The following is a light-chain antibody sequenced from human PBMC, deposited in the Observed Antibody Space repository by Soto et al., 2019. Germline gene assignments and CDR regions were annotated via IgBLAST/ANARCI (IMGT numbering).Light chain of an antibody. CDR3: QQLKSYPIT. Sequence: PLTQSPSSLSSFLGDKVTITFPGSQDISALLAWYQQKPGKAPKPLISAASTLQSGVPSRFSGSGSGTEFTLTISSLQPEDFATYYCQQLKSYPITFGQGTRLEIK. V-gene: IGKV1-9*01. J-gene: IGKJ5*01. CDR1: QDISAL. CDR2: AAS.